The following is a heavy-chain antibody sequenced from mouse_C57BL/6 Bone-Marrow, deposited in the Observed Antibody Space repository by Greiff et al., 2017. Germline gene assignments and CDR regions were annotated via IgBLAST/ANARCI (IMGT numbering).Heavy chain of an antibody. CDR2: INPNNGGT. CDR1: GYTFTDYN. V-gene: IGHV1-18*01. CDR3: ARHYSNPYYYAMDY. J-gene: IGHJ4*01. Sequence: VQLQQSGPELVKPGASVKIPCKASGYTFTDYNMDWVKQSHGKSLEWIGDINPNNGGTIYNQKFKGKATLTVDKSSSTAYMELRSLTSEDTAVYYCARHYSNPYYYAMDYWGQGTSVTVSS. D-gene: IGHD2-5*01.